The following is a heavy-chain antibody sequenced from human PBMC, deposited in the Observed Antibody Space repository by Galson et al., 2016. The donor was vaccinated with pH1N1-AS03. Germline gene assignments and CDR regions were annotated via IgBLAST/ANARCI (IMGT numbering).Heavy chain of an antibody. V-gene: IGHV2-5*02. Sequence: PALVKPTQTLTLTCTFSGSSLSTGGVHVAWIRQPPGKALEWLALIFWDGETRYRPSLRSRLTITKDTPKNQVVLTMTNMDPVDTATYYCARSTHVNEGLDFWGQGTLVTVSS. J-gene: IGHJ4*02. CDR3: ARSTHVNEGLDF. D-gene: IGHD2-8*01. CDR2: IFWDGET. CDR1: GSSLSTGGVH.